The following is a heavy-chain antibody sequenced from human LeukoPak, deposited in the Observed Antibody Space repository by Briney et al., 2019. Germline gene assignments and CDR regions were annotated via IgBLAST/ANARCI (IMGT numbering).Heavy chain of an antibody. CDR2: FDPEDGET. J-gene: IGHJ4*02. D-gene: IGHD3-16*01. CDR1: GYTLTELS. V-gene: IGHV1-24*01. CDR3: ARDQRTGGERRFDY. Sequence: ASVKVSCKVSGYTLTELSMHWVRQAPGKGLEWMGGFDPEDGETIYAQKFQGRVTMTEDTSTDTAYMELSSLRSEDTAVYYCARDQRTGGERRFDYWGQGTLVTVSS.